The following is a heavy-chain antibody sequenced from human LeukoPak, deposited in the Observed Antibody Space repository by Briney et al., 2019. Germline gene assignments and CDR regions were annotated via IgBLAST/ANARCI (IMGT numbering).Heavy chain of an antibody. V-gene: IGHV3-23*01. CDR1: GFTFSSYT. CDR2: ITTSDGNT. CDR3: AKDGGLWVSAPWGDS. D-gene: IGHD3-16*01. Sequence: HPGGSLRLSCAASGFTFSSYTMSWVRQAPGKGLEWVSTITTSDGNTYYADSVKGRFTVSRDNSKNTLILQMNSLRAEDTAVYYCAKDGGLWVSAPWGDSWGRGTLVTVSS. J-gene: IGHJ4*02.